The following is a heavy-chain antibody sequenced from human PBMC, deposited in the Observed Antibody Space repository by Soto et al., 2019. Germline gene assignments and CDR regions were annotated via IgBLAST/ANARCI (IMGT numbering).Heavy chain of an antibody. CDR1: GYTFTSYG. V-gene: IGHV1-18*01. CDR2: TSAYNGNT. D-gene: IGHD3-22*01. J-gene: IGHJ4*02. Sequence: ASVKVSCKASGYTFTSYGISWVRQAPGQGLEWMGWTSAYNGNTNYAQKLQGRVTMTTDTSTSTAYMELRSLRSDDTAVYYCARDSFSGYTPHYFDYWGQGTLVTVSS. CDR3: ARDSFSGYTPHYFDY.